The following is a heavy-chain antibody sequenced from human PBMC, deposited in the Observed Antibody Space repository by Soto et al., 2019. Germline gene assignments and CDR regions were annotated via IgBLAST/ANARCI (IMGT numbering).Heavy chain of an antibody. CDR3: ARDRGYSGYGDY. V-gene: IGHV1-18*01. CDR1: GYSFTSYG. J-gene: IGHJ4*02. Sequence: QVQLVQSGGEVKKPGASVKVSCKASGYSFTSYGISWVRQAPGQGLEWMGWISAYNGNTNYAQKFQGRGTMTTDTATSTAYMELRSLRSDDTAVYYGARDRGYSGYGDYWGQGTLVTVSS. CDR2: ISAYNGNT. D-gene: IGHD5-12*01.